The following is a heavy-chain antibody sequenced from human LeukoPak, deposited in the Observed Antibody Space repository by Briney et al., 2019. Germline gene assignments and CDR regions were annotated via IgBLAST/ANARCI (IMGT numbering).Heavy chain of an antibody. Sequence: VASVNVSCKASGYTFTNYDISWVRPAPGQGLEWMGWISTYNGNTNHAQKLQGRVTTTTDTSTSTAFMELRSLRSDGTAVYYCARRSSGGGFDYWGQGTLVTVSS. D-gene: IGHD6-19*01. J-gene: IGHJ4*02. CDR1: GYTFTNYD. CDR2: ISTYNGNT. CDR3: ARRSSGGGFDY. V-gene: IGHV1-18*04.